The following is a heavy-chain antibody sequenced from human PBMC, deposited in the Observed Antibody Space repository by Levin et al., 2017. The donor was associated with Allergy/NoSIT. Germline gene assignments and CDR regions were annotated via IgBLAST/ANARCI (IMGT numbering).Heavy chain of an antibody. J-gene: IGHJ6*02. V-gene: IGHV3-11*01. Sequence: PGGSLRLSCAASGFTFSDYYMSWIRQAPGKGLEWVSYISSSGSTIYYADSVKGRFTISRDNAKNSLYLQMNSLRADDTAVYYCAREYYYGSGSYYMLIDDDYGMDGWGQGTTVTVSS. CDR2: ISSSGSTI. D-gene: IGHD3-10*01. CDR1: GFTFSDYY. CDR3: AREYYYGSGSYYMLIDDDYGMDG.